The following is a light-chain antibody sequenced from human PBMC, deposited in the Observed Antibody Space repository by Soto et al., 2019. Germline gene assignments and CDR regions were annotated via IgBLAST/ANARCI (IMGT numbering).Light chain of an antibody. CDR2: EGN. CDR3: CSYAGSSIWV. V-gene: IGLV2-23*01. Sequence: QSALTQPASVSGSPGQSITISCTGTSSDVGSYNLVSWYQQHPGKAPKLMIYEGNKRPSGDSNRFSGSKSGNTASLTISGLQAEDEADYYCCSYAGSSIWVFGGGTKLTVL. CDR1: SSDVGSYNL. J-gene: IGLJ3*02.